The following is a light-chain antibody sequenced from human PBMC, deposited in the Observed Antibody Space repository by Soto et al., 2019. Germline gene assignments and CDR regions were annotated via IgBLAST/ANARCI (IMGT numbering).Light chain of an antibody. V-gene: IGKV1-39*01. CDR2: TAS. J-gene: IGKJ1*01. Sequence: DIQMTQSPSSLSASVGDRVTITCRASQTISIYLNWYQQKPGTAPKLLIYTASSLQSGVPSRFSGSGSGTDFTLTITSLQPEDFATYYCQQSYNTPLTFGQGTKVEIK. CDR3: QQSYNTPLT. CDR1: QTISIY.